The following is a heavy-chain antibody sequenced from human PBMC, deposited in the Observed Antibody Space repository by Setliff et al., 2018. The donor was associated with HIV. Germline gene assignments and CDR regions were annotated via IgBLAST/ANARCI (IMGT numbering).Heavy chain of an antibody. CDR3: ARAIADGYYFGY. V-gene: IGHV1-8*01. CDR2: MNPNSGNT. CDR1: GYTFTSYN. D-gene: IGHD6-13*01. Sequence: ASVKVSCKASGYTFTSYNINWVRKATGQGLEWMGWMNPNSGNTGYAQKFQGRVTMTRNTSISTAYMELSSLRSEDTAVYYSARAIADGYYFGYWGQGTLVTVSS. J-gene: IGHJ4*02.